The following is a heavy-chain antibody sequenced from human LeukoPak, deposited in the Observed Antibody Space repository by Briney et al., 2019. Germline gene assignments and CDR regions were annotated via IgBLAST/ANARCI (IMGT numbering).Heavy chain of an antibody. V-gene: IGHV3-66*01. CDR1: GFTVSSNY. CDR2: IYSGGST. CDR3: ARTIAVADFHY. Sequence: GGSLRLSCAASGFTVSSNYMSWVRQAPGKGLEWVSVIYSGGSTYYADSVKGRLTISRDNSKNTLYLQMNSLRAEGTAVYYCARTIAVADFHYWGQGTLVTVSS. D-gene: IGHD6-19*01. J-gene: IGHJ4*02.